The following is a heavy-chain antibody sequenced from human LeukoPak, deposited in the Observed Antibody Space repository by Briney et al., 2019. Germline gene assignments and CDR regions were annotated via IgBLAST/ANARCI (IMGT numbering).Heavy chain of an antibody. D-gene: IGHD6-13*01. J-gene: IGHJ4*02. V-gene: IGHV1-3*01. CDR3: ARDDSSSWYDLFDY. Sequence: ASVKVSCKASGYTFTSYAMHWERQAPGQRLEWMGWINAGNGNTKYSQKFQGRVTITRDTSASTAYVELSSLRSEDTAVYYCARDDSSSWYDLFDYWGQGTLVTVSS. CDR1: GYTFTSYA. CDR2: INAGNGNT.